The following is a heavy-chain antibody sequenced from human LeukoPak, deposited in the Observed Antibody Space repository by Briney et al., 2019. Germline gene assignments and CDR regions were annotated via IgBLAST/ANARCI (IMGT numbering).Heavy chain of an antibody. Sequence: GGSLRLSCAASGFTFSSFRMDWVRQAPGKGLEWVSSISSRGSYIYYADSVKGRFTLSRDNAKNSLYLLMNSLRGDDTAIYYCARDREDTSIDYWGQGTLVTVSS. D-gene: IGHD2/OR15-2a*01. J-gene: IGHJ4*02. V-gene: IGHV3-21*01. CDR2: ISSRGSYI. CDR1: GFTFSSFR. CDR3: ARDREDTSIDY.